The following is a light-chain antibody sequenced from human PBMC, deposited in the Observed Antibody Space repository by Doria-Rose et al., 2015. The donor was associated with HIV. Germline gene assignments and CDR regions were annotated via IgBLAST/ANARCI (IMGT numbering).Light chain of an antibody. CDR1: QSFSSTY. CDR2: DGS. CDR3: HQYGTSWT. Sequence: EIVMTQSPGTLSLSPGERATLSCRASQSFSSTYFAWYQQKPGQTPSLLIYDGSTRATGIPDRCSDSGPGTDLTLTINRLEPEDFALYYCHQYGTSWTFGQGTKVEI. V-gene: IGKV3-20*01. J-gene: IGKJ1*01.